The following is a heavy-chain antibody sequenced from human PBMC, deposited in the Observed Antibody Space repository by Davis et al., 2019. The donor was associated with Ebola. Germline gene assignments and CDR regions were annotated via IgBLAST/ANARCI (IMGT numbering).Heavy chain of an antibody. J-gene: IGHJ6*04. D-gene: IGHD3-10*01. Sequence: MPSETLSLTCAVYGGSFSGYYWSWIRQPPGKGLEWIGEINHSGSTNYNPSLKSRVTISVDTSKNQFSLKLSSVTAADTAVYYCARERPEITMVRGVIGTRYGMDVWGKGTTVTVSS. V-gene: IGHV4-34*01. CDR2: INHSGST. CDR3: ARERPEITMVRGVIGTRYGMDV. CDR1: GGSFSGYY.